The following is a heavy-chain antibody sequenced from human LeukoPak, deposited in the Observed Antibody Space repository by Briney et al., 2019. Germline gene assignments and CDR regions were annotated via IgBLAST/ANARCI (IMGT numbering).Heavy chain of an antibody. CDR2: INHSGST. CDR1: GGSFSGYY. V-gene: IGHV4-34*01. Sequence: PSETLSLTCAVYGGSFSGYYWSWIRQPPGKGLEWIGEINHSGSTNYNPSLKSRVTISVDTSKNQFSLKLSSVTAADTAVYYCARDGIGEYGGLLDYWGQGTLVTVSS. J-gene: IGHJ4*02. CDR3: ARDGIGEYGGLLDY. D-gene: IGHD3-10*01.